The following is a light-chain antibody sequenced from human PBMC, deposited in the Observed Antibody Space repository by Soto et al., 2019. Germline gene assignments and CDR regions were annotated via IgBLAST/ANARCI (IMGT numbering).Light chain of an antibody. J-gene: IGKJ4*01. CDR1: QSISAS. CDR2: DAS. Sequence: DIQMTQSPSTLSASVGDRVTITCRATQSISASLAWYQQKPGKAPKILIYDASKLESGVPSRFSGGGSGTEFTLTISSLQPEDFATYYCQQANTFPLTFGGGTKVDIK. CDR3: QQANTFPLT. V-gene: IGKV1-5*01.